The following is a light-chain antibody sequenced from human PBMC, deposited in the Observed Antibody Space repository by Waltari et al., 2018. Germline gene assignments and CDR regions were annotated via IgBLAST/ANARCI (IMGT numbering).Light chain of an antibody. J-gene: IGLJ3*02. Sequence: QSVLTQPPSASGTPGQTVTISCSGSSSNIGNNYVFWYQHLPGTAPKLLIYRGDRRRTGVPGRFSGAKSGTSASLAISGLRSEDEGDYYCATWDNSLSSPWVFGGGTKVTVL. V-gene: IGLV1-47*01. CDR3: ATWDNSLSSPWV. CDR1: SSNIGNNY. CDR2: RGD.